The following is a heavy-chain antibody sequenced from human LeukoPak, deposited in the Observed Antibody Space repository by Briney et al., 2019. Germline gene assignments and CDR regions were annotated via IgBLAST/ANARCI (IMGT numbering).Heavy chain of an antibody. V-gene: IGHV3-7*01. D-gene: IGHD6-19*01. Sequence: GGSLRLSCVASGFTLGVYWMTWVRQGPGKGLECVANINQDGSEKNYVDSVKGRFSVSRDNAKNTLYLYINSLRDEDTAIYYCAGEIPVAGKRSWFDPWGQGTLVTVSS. CDR3: AGEIPVAGKRSWFDP. J-gene: IGHJ5*02. CDR2: INQDGSEK. CDR1: GFTLGVYW.